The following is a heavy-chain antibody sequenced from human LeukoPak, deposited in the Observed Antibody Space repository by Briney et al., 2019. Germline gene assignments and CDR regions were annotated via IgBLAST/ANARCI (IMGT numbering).Heavy chain of an antibody. D-gene: IGHD3-22*01. CDR1: GYTFTGYY. CDR3: AREGEYDSHGYYFQSRFDY. CDR2: INPNSGGT. J-gene: IGHJ4*02. V-gene: IGHV1-2*02. Sequence: ASVKVSCKASGYTFTGYYMHWVRQAPGQGLEWMGWINPNSGGTNYAQKFQGRVTMTRDTSISTAYMELSRLRSDDTAVYYCAREGEYDSHGYYFQSRFDYWGQGTLVSVSS.